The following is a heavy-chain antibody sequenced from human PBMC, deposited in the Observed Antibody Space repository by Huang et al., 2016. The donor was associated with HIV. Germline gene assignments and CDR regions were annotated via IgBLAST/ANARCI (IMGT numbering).Heavy chain of an antibody. D-gene: IGHD3-22*01. J-gene: IGHJ4*02. CDR1: FASISGNSKY. V-gene: IGHV4-39*02. CDR3: ASGPVIVSISRFYFEQ. CDR2: MHYVVRT. Sequence: LLLRESGPGLVKTSETMSLSCTVAFASISGNSKYWNWVRPSQGKGLEWIASMHYVVRTYYNPSLKMGVSRSVDTSHNQHFSLTLASVTTADTAVYFCASGPVIVSISRFYFEQWGPGILVTV.